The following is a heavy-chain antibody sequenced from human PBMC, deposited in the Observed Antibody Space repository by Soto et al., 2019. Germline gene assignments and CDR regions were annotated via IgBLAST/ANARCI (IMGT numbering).Heavy chain of an antibody. CDR3: AKDRKVGAPRTWFDP. CDR1: GFTFSSYG. CDR2: ISYDGSNK. V-gene: IGHV3-30*18. J-gene: IGHJ5*02. D-gene: IGHD1-26*01. Sequence: QVQLVESGGGVVQPGRSLRLSCAASGFTFSSYGMHWVRQAPGKGLEWVAVISYDGSNKYYADSVKGRLTISRDNSKNTLYLQMNSLRAEDTAVYYCAKDRKVGAPRTWFDPWGQGTLVTVSS.